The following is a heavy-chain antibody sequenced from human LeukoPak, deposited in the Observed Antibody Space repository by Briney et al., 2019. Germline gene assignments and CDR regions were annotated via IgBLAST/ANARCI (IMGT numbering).Heavy chain of an antibody. D-gene: IGHD3-22*01. CDR2: IDPSDSYT. V-gene: IGHV5-10-1*01. J-gene: IGHJ5*02. CDR1: GYNFPNYW. CDR3: ARHQDYYDSSENWFDP. Sequence: GESLKISCKSSGYNFPNYWIGWARQMPGKGLEWMGRIDPSDSYTNYSPSFQGHVTISADKSISTAYLQWSSLKASDTAMYYCARHQDYYDSSENWFDPWGQGTLVTVSS.